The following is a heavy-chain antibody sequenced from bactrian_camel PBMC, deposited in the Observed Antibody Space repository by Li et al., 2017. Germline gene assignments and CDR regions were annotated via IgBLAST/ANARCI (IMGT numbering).Heavy chain of an antibody. Sequence: DVQLVESGGGSVQSVGSLRLSCVASGYTYNRYCMGWFRQAPGREREGVAAIHLRDGSTSYADSVKGRFAMSRDLNLYTVDLQTNSLRPEDTAMYYCAAVFKLPGDTCNLDAARYLAWGQGTQVTVS. CDR2: IHLRDGST. CDR3: AAVFKLPGDTCNLDAARYLA. V-gene: IGHV3S40*01. D-gene: IGHD1*01. CDR1: GYTYNRYC. J-gene: IGHJ6*01.